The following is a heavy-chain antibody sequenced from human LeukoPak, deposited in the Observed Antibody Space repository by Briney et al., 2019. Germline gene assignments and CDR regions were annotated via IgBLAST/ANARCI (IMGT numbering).Heavy chain of an antibody. Sequence: GGSLRISCAASGFTFRNFAMTWVRQAPGKGLKWDSTIGGSDGTTDYADSVKGRFTISRDNSKNTLYLQFNFLRADDTAVYFCAKGGWRSFFDKWGQGELVTVSS. CDR3: AKGGWRSFFDK. CDR1: GFTFRNFA. V-gene: IGHV3-23*01. J-gene: IGHJ4*02. CDR2: IGGSDGTT. D-gene: IGHD6-19*01.